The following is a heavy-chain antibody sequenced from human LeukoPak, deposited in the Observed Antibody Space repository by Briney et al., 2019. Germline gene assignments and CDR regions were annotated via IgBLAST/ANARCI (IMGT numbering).Heavy chain of an antibody. J-gene: IGHJ3*02. V-gene: IGHV1-46*01. CDR1: GYTFTSYY. CDR2: INPSGGST. D-gene: IGHD6-6*01. CDR3: ERDRRGIAARLDAFDI. Sequence: ASVKVSCKASGYTFTSYYMHWVRQAPGQGLEWMGIINPSGGSTSYAQKFKGRVIMTRDISTSPVYMGLTSLRSEDTGVYYCERDRRGIAARLDAFDIWGQGTMVTVSS.